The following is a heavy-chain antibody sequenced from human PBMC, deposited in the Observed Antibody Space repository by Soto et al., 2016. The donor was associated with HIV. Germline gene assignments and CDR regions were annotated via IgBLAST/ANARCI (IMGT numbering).Heavy chain of an antibody. CDR1: GASISPWF. D-gene: IGHD3-22*01. Sequence: QVQLQESGPRLVKPSETLSLTCTISGASISPWFWGWVRQPPGEGLEWLGYVTYNGNVTHNPSLESRVTMSVDTSKVQVSLNLGSVTAADTAVYYCVRLTYHYDNAGYVFSLVPHFELWGQGTLVTVSS. V-gene: IGHV4-59*01. J-gene: IGHJ4*02. CDR3: VRLTYHYDNAGYVFSLVPHFEL. CDR2: VTYNGNV.